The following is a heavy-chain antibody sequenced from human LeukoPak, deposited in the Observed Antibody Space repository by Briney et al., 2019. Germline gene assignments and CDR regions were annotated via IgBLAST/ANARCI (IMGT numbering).Heavy chain of an antibody. CDR2: ISYDGSNK. J-gene: IGHJ3*02. V-gene: IGHV3-30*04. D-gene: IGHD3-22*01. Sequence: GGSLRLSCAASGFTFSSYAMHWVRQAPGKGLEWVAVISYDGSNKYYADSVKGRFTISRDNSKNTLYLQMNSLRAEDTAVYYCARDLNMEGYYDSSGYGPDAFDIWGQGTMVTVSS. CDR3: ARDLNMEGYYDSSGYGPDAFDI. CDR1: GFTFSSYA.